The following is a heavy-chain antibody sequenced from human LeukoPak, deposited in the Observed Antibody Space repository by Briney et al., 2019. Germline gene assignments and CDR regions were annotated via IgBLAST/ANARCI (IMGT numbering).Heavy chain of an antibody. D-gene: IGHD3-3*01. Sequence: PGGSLRLSCAASGFTFDDYAMHWVRQAPGKGLEWVSAISGSGGSTYYADSVKGRFTISRDNSKNTLYLQMNSLRAEDTAVYYCAKEYLLWSGYAPGFDYWGQGTLVTVSS. V-gene: IGHV3-23*01. CDR1: GFTFDDYA. CDR2: ISGSGGST. J-gene: IGHJ4*02. CDR3: AKEYLLWSGYAPGFDY.